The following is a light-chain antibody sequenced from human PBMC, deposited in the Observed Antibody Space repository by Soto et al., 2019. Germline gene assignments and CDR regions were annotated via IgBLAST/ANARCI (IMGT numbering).Light chain of an antibody. CDR2: GAS. CDR1: QSVXSK. V-gene: IGKV3-15*01. J-gene: IGKJ1*01. Sequence: EIVMTQSPATLSVSPGERATLSXRASQSVXSKLAWYQQKPGQAPRLLIYGASTRATGIPARFSGSGSGTEFTLTITSLQSEDFAIYYCQQYYNWRTFGQGTKVDIK. CDR3: QQYYNWRT.